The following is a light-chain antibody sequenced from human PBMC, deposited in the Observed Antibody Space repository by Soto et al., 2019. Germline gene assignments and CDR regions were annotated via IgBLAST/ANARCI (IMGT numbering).Light chain of an antibody. J-gene: IGKJ1*01. Sequence: DIQMTQSPAFLSMSVGDRLTLSCRASQTISSYLTWYQQKVGEAPKRLIYDASTLESGVPSRFSASGSGTEFTLTISSLEPEDFAVYYCQQRSNWPPTFGQGTKVEIK. CDR3: QQRSNWPPT. V-gene: IGKV1-39*02. CDR2: DAS. CDR1: QTISSY.